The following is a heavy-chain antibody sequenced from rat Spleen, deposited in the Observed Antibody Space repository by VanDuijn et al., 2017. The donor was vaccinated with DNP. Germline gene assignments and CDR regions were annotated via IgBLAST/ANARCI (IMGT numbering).Heavy chain of an antibody. CDR3: TCGPDWELHY. D-gene: IGHD5-1*01. CDR1: GFPFSTAW. CDR2: LKAKSSNYAT. Sequence: EVQVLESGGGLVQPGNSLKLSCATSGFPFSTAWMYWYRQFPEKRLAWVARLKAKSSNYATDSTEYVKGRFTISRDDSKSSIYLQMNNLKEEDTAIYYCTCGPDWELHYWGQGVMVTVSS. J-gene: IGHJ2*01. V-gene: IGHV6-6*01.